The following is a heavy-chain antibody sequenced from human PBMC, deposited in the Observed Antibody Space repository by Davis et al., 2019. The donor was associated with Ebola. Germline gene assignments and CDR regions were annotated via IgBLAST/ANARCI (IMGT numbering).Heavy chain of an antibody. Sequence: PSETLSLTCTVSSASMNSQWWSWLRQSPEKGLEWIGYIYYTGNTNYNPSLKSRVTISLDTSKKQFSLKLASVTAADTAVYYCARGAGWYDFWGQGTLVTVSS. CDR3: ARGAGWYDF. V-gene: IGHV4-59*11. CDR1: SASMNSQW. J-gene: IGHJ5*01. D-gene: IGHD6-19*01. CDR2: IYYTGNT.